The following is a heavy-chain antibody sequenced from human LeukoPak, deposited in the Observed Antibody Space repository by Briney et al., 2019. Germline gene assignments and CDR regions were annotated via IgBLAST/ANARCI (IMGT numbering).Heavy chain of an antibody. Sequence: PGGSLRLSCAASGFTFSSYGMHRVRQAPGKGLDWVAVISYDGSNKYYADSVKGRFTISRDNSKNTLYLQMNSLRAEDTAVYYCAKGNCGGDCFDAFDTWGQGTMVTVSS. V-gene: IGHV3-30*18. CDR3: AKGNCGGDCFDAFDT. CDR1: GFTFSSYG. J-gene: IGHJ3*02. CDR2: ISYDGSNK. D-gene: IGHD2-21*02.